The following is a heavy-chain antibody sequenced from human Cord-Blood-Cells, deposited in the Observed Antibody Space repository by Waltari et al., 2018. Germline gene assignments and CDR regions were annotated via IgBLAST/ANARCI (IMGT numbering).Heavy chain of an antibody. Sequence: QVQTQQWGAGLLQPAETLSLTWPGYGGSFSGHYVHWSGQPPGKGLEWIGEINHSGSTNYNPSLKSRVTISVDTSKNQFSRKLSSVTAADTAVYYCASRRDSGYDDYWGQGTLVTVSS. D-gene: IGHD5-12*01. CDR1: GGSFSGHY. CDR3: ASRRDSGYDDY. J-gene: IGHJ4*02. CDR2: INHSGST. V-gene: IGHV4-34*01.